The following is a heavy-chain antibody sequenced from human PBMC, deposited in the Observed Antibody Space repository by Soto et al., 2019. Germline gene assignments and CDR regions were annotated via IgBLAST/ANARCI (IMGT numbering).Heavy chain of an antibody. Sequence: PGVSLRLSCAASGFTFSSYAMSWVRQAPGKGLEWVSAISGSGGSTYYADSVKGRFTISRDNSKNTLYLQMNSLRAEDTAVYYCASDNRVATPNAFDMWGQGTMVTVSS. CDR3: ASDNRVATPNAFDM. CDR1: GFTFSSYA. D-gene: IGHD5-12*01. V-gene: IGHV3-23*01. J-gene: IGHJ3*02. CDR2: ISGSGGST.